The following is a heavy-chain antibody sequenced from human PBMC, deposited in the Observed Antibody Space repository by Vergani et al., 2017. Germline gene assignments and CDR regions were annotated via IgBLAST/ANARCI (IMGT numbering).Heavy chain of an antibody. CDR3: AKGKGTFEN. CDR1: GFRFSSYG. J-gene: IGHJ4*02. CDR2: IWYDVSNK. Sequence: QVQLVESGGGVVQPGGSLRLSCAASGFRFSSYGMNWVRQAPGKGLELVAIIWYDVSNKYYADSVKGRFTISRDNSQNTVNLQKNSLRVDETAVDYCAKGKGTFENGGQGTLVTVSS. D-gene: IGHD1-7*01. V-gene: IGHV3-33*06.